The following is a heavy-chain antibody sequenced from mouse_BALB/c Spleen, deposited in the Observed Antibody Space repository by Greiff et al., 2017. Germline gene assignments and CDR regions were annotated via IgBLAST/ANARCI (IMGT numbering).Heavy chain of an antibody. CDR1: GFTFSSYA. CDR2: ISSGGSYT. CDR3: ARSITTVVGYFDV. J-gene: IGHJ1*01. D-gene: IGHD1-1*01. Sequence: EVKLVESGGGLVKPGGSLKLSCAASGFTFSSYAMSWVRQTPEKRLEWVATISSGGSYTYYPDSVKGRFTISRDNAKNTLYLQMSSLRSEDTAMYYCARSITTVVGYFDVWGAGTTVTVSS. V-gene: IGHV5-9-3*01.